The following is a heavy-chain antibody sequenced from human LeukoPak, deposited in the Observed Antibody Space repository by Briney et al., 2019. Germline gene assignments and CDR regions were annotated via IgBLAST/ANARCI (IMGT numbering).Heavy chain of an antibody. CDR3: ARNPLWFGELRFDY. J-gene: IGHJ4*02. D-gene: IGHD3-10*01. CDR2: ISGSGGST. CDR1: GFTFSSYA. V-gene: IGHV3-23*01. Sequence: GGSLRLSCAASGFTFSSYAMSWVRQAPGKGLEWVSAISGSGGSTYYADSVKGRFTISRDNSKNTLYLQMNSLRAEDTAVYYCARNPLWFGELRFDYWGQGTLVTVSS.